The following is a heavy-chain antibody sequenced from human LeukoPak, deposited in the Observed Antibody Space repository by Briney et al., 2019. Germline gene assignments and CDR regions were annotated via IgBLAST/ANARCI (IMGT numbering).Heavy chain of an antibody. V-gene: IGHV4-31*03. CDR1: GGSISSGGYY. Sequence: SQTLSLTCTVSGGSISSGGYYWSWIRQHPGKGLEWIGYIYYSGSTNYNPSLKSRVTISVDTSKNQFSLKLSSVTAADTAVYYCARVGGVTPYFDYWGQGTLVTVSS. CDR2: IYYSGST. CDR3: ARVGGVTPYFDY. D-gene: IGHD2-21*02. J-gene: IGHJ4*02.